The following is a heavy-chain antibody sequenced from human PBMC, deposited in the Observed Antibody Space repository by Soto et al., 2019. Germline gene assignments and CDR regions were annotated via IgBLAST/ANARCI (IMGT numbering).Heavy chain of an antibody. CDR1: GYTFTSYG. J-gene: IGHJ4*02. D-gene: IGHD3-10*01. V-gene: IGHV1-18*01. CDR3: AREMVRGVGSDY. CDR2: ISTYNGNT. Sequence: QVQLVQSGAEVKKPGASVKVSCKASGYTFTSYGISWVRQAPGQGLEWMGWISTYNGNTKYAQKLQGRVTMTTDTATSPAYMERRSLRSDDTAVFYCAREMVRGVGSDYWGQGTLVTVSS.